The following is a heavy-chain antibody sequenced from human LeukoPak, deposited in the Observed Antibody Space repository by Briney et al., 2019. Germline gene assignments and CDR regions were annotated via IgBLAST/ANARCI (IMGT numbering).Heavy chain of an antibody. CDR2: VKTKGDGGAA. CDR1: GITFTNAW. J-gene: IGHJ5*02. Sequence: PGGSLRLSCAASGITFTNAWLTWVRRAPGKGLEWVGRVKTKGDGGAADYAAPVKGRFTISRDDSTKTLYLQMNSLKTEDTAVYYCTTDRMIYATNWAVSWFDPWGQGTLVTVSS. V-gene: IGHV3-15*01. CDR3: TTDRMIYATNWAVSWFDP. D-gene: IGHD2-8*01.